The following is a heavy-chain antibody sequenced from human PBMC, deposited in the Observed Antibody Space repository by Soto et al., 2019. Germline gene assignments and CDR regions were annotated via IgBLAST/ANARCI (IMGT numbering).Heavy chain of an antibody. D-gene: IGHD2-2*01. V-gene: IGHV4-59*01. J-gene: IGHJ4*02. CDR2: IYNNGRT. CDR3: ARARFCTSTSCYHYFDF. Sequence: SETLSLTCTVSGGSISSSSWSWIRQPPGRGLEWIGYIYNNGRTDYNPSLKSRVTISVDTSKNHFSLKLSSVTPADTAVYYCARARFCTSTSCYHYFDFWGQETLVTSPQ. CDR1: GGSISSSS.